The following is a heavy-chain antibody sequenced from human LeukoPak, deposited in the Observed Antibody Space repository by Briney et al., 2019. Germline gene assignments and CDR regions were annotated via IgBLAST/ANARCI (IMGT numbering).Heavy chain of an antibody. CDR3: ARGATGPYYYYYYYMDV. J-gene: IGHJ6*03. CDR2: IIPIFGTA. Sequence: ASVKVSCKASGGTFSGYAISWVRQAPGQGLEWMGGIIPIFGTANYAQKFQGRVTITADGSTSTAYMELSSLRSEDTAVYYCARGATGPYYYYYYYMDVWGKGTTVTVSS. CDR1: GGTFSGYA. D-gene: IGHD1-26*01. V-gene: IGHV1-69*13.